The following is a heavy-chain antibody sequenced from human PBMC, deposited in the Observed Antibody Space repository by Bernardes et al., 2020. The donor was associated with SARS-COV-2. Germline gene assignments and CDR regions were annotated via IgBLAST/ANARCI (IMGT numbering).Heavy chain of an antibody. J-gene: IGHJ5*02. CDR2: ISANNGNT. CDR3: ARDLIIAQHGWLDP. Sequence: ASVKVSCKASGFTFTTYGFSWVRQAPGQGLEWMGWISANNGNTEYAQKFQGRVTMTTDTSTSTAYMELRNLRSDDTAVYYCARDLIIAQHGWLDPWGQGTLVTVSS. V-gene: IGHV1-18*01. CDR1: GFTFTTYG. D-gene: IGHD2-2*01.